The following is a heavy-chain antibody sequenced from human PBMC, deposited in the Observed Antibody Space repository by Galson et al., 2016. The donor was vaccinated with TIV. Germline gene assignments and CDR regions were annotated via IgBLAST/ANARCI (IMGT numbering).Heavy chain of an antibody. D-gene: IGHD1/OR15-1a*01. CDR3: EMTPGRTPYYYYGVDA. CDR1: GYTFSSHW. Sequence: SLRLSCAASGYTFSSHWMHWVRQAPGKGLVWVSRIDRDGSRITYADSVQGRFTISRDNSQNTVHLQMNSLRADDTAVYFCEMTPGRTPYYYYGVDAWGHGTTVTVSS. V-gene: IGHV3-74*01. J-gene: IGHJ6*02. CDR2: IDRDGSRI.